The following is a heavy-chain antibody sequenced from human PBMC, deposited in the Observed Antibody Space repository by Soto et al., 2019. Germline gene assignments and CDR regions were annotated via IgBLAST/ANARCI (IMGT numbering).Heavy chain of an antibody. D-gene: IGHD1-1*01. J-gene: IGHJ6*03. CDR2: ITWNGVAM. CDR1: GFAFRDFA. CDR3: AKSFVTTHHPSGYLDV. Sequence: EVQLVESGGSLVQPGRSLRLSCAASGFAFRDFAMHWVRQPPGKGLEWVSGITWNGVAMGYADSVRGRFTISRDDAKNSLYPQMNSLGPEDTDLYYCAKSFVTTHHPSGYLDVWGKGTSVTVS. V-gene: IGHV3-9*01.